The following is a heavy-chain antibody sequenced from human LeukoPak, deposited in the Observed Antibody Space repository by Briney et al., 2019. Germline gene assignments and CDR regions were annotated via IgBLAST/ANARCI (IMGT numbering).Heavy chain of an antibody. J-gene: IGHJ4*02. D-gene: IGHD3-9*01. Sequence: SETLSLTCSVSGDSMNIGLSYWPWIRQPPGKGLEWIGTIYYSGSTGSTFYNPSLKSRVTISVDTSKNQFSLNLSSVTAADTAIYYCARHLYDKTGRPLDSWGQGTLVTVSS. V-gene: IGHV4-39*01. CDR2: IYYSGST. CDR3: ARHLYDKTGRPLDS. CDR1: GDSMNIGLSY.